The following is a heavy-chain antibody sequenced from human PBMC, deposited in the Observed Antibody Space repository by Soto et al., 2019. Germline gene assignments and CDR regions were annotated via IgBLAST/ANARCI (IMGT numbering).Heavy chain of an antibody. CDR1: GFTFSSYA. V-gene: IGHV3-23*01. CDR3: AKGSDSSGYYYPFDY. Sequence: EVQLLESGGGLVQPGGSLRVSCAASGFTFSSYAMSWVRQAPGKGLEWVSVISASGGSTYYADSVKGRFTISRDNSKNTVYLQMNSLRAEDTAVYYCAKGSDSSGYYYPFDYWGQGTLVTVSS. CDR2: ISASGGST. J-gene: IGHJ4*02. D-gene: IGHD3-22*01.